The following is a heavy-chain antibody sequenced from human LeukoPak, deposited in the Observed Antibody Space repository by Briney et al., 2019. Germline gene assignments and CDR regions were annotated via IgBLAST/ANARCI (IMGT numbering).Heavy chain of an antibody. CDR1: GFSLSGHW. D-gene: IGHD1-26*01. CDR3: AYRNNFEY. Sequence: GGSLRLSCATSGFSLSGHWMNWVRQPPGKGLEWVANIKAGGSEKYYVDSVKGRFTISRDDAKRTVDLQTDNLRTEDTAVYYCAYRNNFEYWGQGTLVTVSS. CDR2: IKAGGSEK. J-gene: IGHJ4*02. V-gene: IGHV3-7*05.